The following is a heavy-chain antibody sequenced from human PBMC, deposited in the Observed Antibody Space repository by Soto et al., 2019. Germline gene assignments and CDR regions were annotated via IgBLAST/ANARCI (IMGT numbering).Heavy chain of an antibody. V-gene: IGHV1-18*01. CDR2: ISAYNGNT. D-gene: IGHD3-22*01. CDR3: ARRYYYRSGYYNYYYGMDG. Sequence: ASVKVSCKASGYTFTSYGISWVRQAPGQGLEWMGWISAYNGNTNYAQKLQGRVTMTTDTSTSTAYMELRSLRSDDTAVYYCARRYYYRSGYYNYYYGMDGWGQGTTVTVSS. CDR1: GYTFTSYG. J-gene: IGHJ6*02.